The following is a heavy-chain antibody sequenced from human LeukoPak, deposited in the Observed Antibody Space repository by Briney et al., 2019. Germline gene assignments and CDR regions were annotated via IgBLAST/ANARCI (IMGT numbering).Heavy chain of an antibody. V-gene: IGHV3-7*01. D-gene: IGHD6-13*01. J-gene: IGHJ5*02. CDR3: AREISSWYRSEGRFDP. CDR1: GFIFGSYW. CDR2: IKQDGSEK. Sequence: GGSLRLSCAASGFIFGSYWMTWVRQAPGKGLEWVANIKQDGSEKYYVDSMRGRFTISRDNAKNSLYLQMNILRAEDTAVYYCAREISSWYRSEGRFDPWGQGTLVTVSS.